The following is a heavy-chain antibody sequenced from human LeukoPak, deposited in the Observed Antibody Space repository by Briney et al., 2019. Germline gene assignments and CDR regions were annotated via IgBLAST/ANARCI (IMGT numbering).Heavy chain of an antibody. D-gene: IGHD5-18*01. CDR1: GFTLRSFW. CDR3: ARGVDTAVVTGGYNWFDP. CDR2: ITTEGSHT. J-gene: IGHJ5*02. Sequence: GGSVTLSCVVSGFTLRSFWMQWLRQGPGGGGVWVSQITTEGSHTNYAGSVKGRFTISRNKAKNTLYLEMNSLGIEDTGLYYCARGVDTAVVTGGYNWFDPWGQGTLVTVSS. V-gene: IGHV3-74*01.